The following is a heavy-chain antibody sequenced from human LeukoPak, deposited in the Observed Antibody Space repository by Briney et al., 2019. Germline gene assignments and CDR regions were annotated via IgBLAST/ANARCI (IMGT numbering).Heavy chain of an antibody. CDR1: GFTFSSYA. Sequence: GRSLRLSCAASGFTFSSYAMHWVRQAPGKGLEWVAVISYDGSNKYYADSVKGRFTISRDNSKNTLYLQMNSLRAEDTAVYYCARDRYSGYGGFDYWGQGTLVTVSS. J-gene: IGHJ4*02. V-gene: IGHV3-30*04. CDR2: ISYDGSNK. CDR3: ARDRYSGYGGFDY. D-gene: IGHD5-12*01.